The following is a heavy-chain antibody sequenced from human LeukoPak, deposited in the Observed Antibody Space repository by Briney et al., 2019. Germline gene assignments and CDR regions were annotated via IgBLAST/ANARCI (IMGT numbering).Heavy chain of an antibody. CDR3: ARGRLVRYPRDGYNFQGYFDY. J-gene: IGHJ4*02. Sequence: PGGSLRLSCAASGFIFTNYFMSWVRQAPGKGLEWVASIKHDGSEKYYVDSVRGRFTISRDNAKNSLYLQMNSLRAEDTAVYYCARGRLVRYPRDGYNFQGYFDYWGQGTLVTVSS. D-gene: IGHD5-24*01. V-gene: IGHV3-7*01. CDR1: GFIFTNYF. CDR2: IKHDGSEK.